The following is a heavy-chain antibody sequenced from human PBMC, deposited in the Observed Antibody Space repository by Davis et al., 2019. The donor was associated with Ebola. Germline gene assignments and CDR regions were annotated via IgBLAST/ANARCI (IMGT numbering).Heavy chain of an antibody. CDR2: IYKFGYT. CDR1: GGFVTSEDYY. CDR3: ARMGYYEFWHGLV. V-gene: IGHV4-61*08. J-gene: IGHJ4*02. D-gene: IGHD3-3*01. Sequence: MPSETLSLTCSVSGGFVTSEDYYWTWIRQTPGEGLECIGYIYKFGYTNYNPFLKGRVTISLDRSKNQFSLKLNSVHVADTAVYYCARMGYYEFWHGLVWGQGSLVTVSS.